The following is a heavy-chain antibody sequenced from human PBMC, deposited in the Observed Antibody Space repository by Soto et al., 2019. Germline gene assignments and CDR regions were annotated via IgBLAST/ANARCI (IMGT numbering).Heavy chain of an antibody. J-gene: IGHJ4*02. CDR2: VSIGGST. CDR1: GFTFSGYA. D-gene: IGHD2-15*01. Sequence: TGGSLRLSCAASGFTFSGYAMGWVRQGPGKGLEWVAVVSIGGSTHYADSVRGRFTISRDNSKNTLSLQMNSLTAEDTAVYFCAKRRGAGGHFDYWGQGALVTVSS. CDR3: AKRRGAGGHFDY. V-gene: IGHV3-23*01.